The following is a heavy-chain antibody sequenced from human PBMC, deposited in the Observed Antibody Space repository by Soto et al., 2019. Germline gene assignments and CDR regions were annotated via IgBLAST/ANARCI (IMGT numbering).Heavy chain of an antibody. J-gene: IGHJ5*02. CDR1: GGTFSSYT. CDR2: IIPILGIA. V-gene: IGHV1-69*02. CDR3: AGSMVRGVTDP. Sequence: QVQLVQSGAEVKKPGSSVKVSCKASGGTFSSYTISWVRQAPGQGLEWMGRIIPILGIANYAQKFQGRVTITADKSTSTAYMELSSLRSEDTAVYYCAGSMVRGVTDPWSQGTLVTVSS. D-gene: IGHD3-10*01.